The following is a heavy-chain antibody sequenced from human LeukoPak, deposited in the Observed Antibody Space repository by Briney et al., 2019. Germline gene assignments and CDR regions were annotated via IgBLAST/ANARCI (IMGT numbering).Heavy chain of an antibody. CDR1: GYTFTGYY. J-gene: IGHJ4*02. V-gene: IGHV1-2*02. Sequence: ASVKVSCKASGYTFTGYYMHWVRQAPGQGLEWMGWINPNSGGTNYAQKFQGRVTMTRDTSISTAYMELSRLRSDDTAVYYCARAPPPPYYYDNPPFDYWGQGTLVTVSS. D-gene: IGHD3-22*01. CDR3: ARAPPPPYYYDNPPFDY. CDR2: INPNSGGT.